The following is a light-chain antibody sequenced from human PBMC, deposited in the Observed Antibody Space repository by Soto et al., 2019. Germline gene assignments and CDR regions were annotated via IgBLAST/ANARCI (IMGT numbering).Light chain of an antibody. CDR1: QTINIE. Sequence: DIPMTQSPSSLTASIGDRVTITCRASQTINIELNWYQPRPGKVPALLISRASTLQSGLPSRFVGSGSATDFTLTSSSLHPEDSSTYYRQQTHSPPTFGEGTKVDIK. J-gene: IGKJ4*01. V-gene: IGKV1-39*01. CDR2: RAS. CDR3: QQTHSPPT.